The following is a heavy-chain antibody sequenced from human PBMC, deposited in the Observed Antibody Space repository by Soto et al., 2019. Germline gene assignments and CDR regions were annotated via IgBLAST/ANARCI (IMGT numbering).Heavy chain of an antibody. Sequence: SETLSLTCTVSGGSISSGGYYWSWIRQHPGKGLEWIGYIYYSGSTYYNPSLKSRVTISLVTSKNQFSLELTSVTAADTAVYYCARGLFSENYYSGGWYFLDPWGQATLVTVSS. J-gene: IGHJ5*02. CDR2: IYYSGST. D-gene: IGHD1-26*01. V-gene: IGHV4-31*03. CDR1: GGSISSGGYY. CDR3: ARGLFSENYYSGGWYFLDP.